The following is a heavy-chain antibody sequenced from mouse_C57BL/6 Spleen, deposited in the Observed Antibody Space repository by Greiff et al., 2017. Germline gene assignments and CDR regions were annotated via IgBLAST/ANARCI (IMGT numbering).Heavy chain of an antibody. J-gene: IGHJ2*01. CDR2: IDPSDSET. Sequence: QVQLQQPGAELVRPGSSVKLSCKASGYTFTSYWMHWVKQRPIQGLEWIGNIDPSDSETHYNQKFKDKATLTVDKSSSTAYMQLSSLTSEDSAVYYCARRGYYGSSDDYWGQGTTLTVSS. V-gene: IGHV1-52*01. D-gene: IGHD1-1*01. CDR1: GYTFTSYW. CDR3: ARRGYYGSSDDY.